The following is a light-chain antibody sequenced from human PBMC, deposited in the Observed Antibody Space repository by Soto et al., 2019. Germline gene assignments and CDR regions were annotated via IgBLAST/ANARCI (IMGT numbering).Light chain of an antibody. CDR1: SSDVGGYNY. V-gene: IGLV2-8*01. CDR2: EVT. J-gene: IGLJ2*01. CDR3: SSYAGSNILI. Sequence: QSVLTQPPSASGSPGQSVTISCTGTSSDVGGYNYVSWYQQYPGKAPKLMIYEVTKRPSGVPDRFSGSKSGNTASLTVSGLQAEDEGDYYCSSYAGSNILIFGGGTKLTVL.